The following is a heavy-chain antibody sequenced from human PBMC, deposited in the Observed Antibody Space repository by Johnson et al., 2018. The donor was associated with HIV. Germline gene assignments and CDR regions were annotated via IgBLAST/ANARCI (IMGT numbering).Heavy chain of an antibody. J-gene: IGHJ3*01. CDR2: INWIGDSA. D-gene: IGHD3-22*01. V-gene: IGHV3-20*04. Sequence: VQLVESGGGVVRPGGSLRVSCAASGFNFDDHSMSWVRQAPGKGLEWVSVINWIGDSAGYADSVQGRFTISRDNAKNSLYLQMNSLRPEDTAVYYCAREVDSRGPPGLWWGQGTMVTVSS. CDR3: AREVDSRGPPGLW. CDR1: GFNFDDHS.